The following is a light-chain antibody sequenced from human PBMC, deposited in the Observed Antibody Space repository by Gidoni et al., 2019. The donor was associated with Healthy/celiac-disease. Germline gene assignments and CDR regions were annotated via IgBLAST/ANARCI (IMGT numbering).Light chain of an antibody. CDR2: DAS. Sequence: DIQMTQSPSTLSASVGDRVTITCRASQSISSWLAWYQQKPGKAPKLLIYDASSLESGGPSRFSGSGSGTEFIITISSLQPDDFATYYCQQYDSYSSTFGGGTKVEIK. V-gene: IGKV1-5*01. J-gene: IGKJ4*01. CDR1: QSISSW. CDR3: QQYDSYSST.